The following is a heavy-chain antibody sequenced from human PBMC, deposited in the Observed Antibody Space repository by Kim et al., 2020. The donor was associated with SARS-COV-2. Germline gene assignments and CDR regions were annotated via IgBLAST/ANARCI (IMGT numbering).Heavy chain of an antibody. Sequence: SVKVSCKASGGTFSSYAISWVRQAPGQGLEWMGGIIPIFGTANYAQKFQGRVTITADESTSTAYMELSSLRSEDTAVYYCARTYGSGSYYFDPWGQGTLVTVSS. CDR2: IIPIFGTA. J-gene: IGHJ5*02. D-gene: IGHD3-10*01. CDR1: GGTFSSYA. CDR3: ARTYGSGSYYFDP. V-gene: IGHV1-69*13.